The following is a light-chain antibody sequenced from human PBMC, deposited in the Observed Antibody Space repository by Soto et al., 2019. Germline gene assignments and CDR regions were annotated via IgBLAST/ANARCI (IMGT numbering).Light chain of an antibody. V-gene: IGKV3-15*01. Sequence: EVVLTQSPATLSVSPGDRATLSCRASQSVSRNLAWYQQKPGQAPRLLIYGASTRATGVPARVSGSGSATEFTRASSSLQSEDVAVYYCQQYGDWPPETFGQGTKLEI. J-gene: IGKJ2*01. CDR3: QQYGDWPPET. CDR2: GAS. CDR1: QSVSRN.